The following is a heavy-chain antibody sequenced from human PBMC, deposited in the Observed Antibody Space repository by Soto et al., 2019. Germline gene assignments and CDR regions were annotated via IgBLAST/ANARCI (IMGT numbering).Heavy chain of an antibody. J-gene: IGHJ6*02. Sequence: SETLSLTCTVSGGSISSYYWSWIRQPPGKGLEWIGYIYYSGSTNYNPSLKSRVTISVDTSKNQFSLKLSSVTAAGTAVYYCARGITGNYGVDVWGQGTTVTVSS. CDR1: GGSISSYY. CDR2: IYYSGST. V-gene: IGHV4-59*12. CDR3: ARGITGNYGVDV. D-gene: IGHD1-20*01.